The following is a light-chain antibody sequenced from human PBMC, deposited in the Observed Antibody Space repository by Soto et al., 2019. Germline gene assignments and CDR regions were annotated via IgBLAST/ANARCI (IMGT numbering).Light chain of an antibody. J-gene: IGLJ2*01. CDR2: EVS. CDR1: NSDIGGYNY. Sequence: SALTQPASVSGSPGQSITISCTGTNSDIGGYNYVSWYQHHPGKAPKLMIYEVSNRPSGVSNRFSGSKSGNTASLTISGLQAEDEAHYYCCSYATYNMILGGGTKLTVL. V-gene: IGLV2-14*01. CDR3: CSYATYNMI.